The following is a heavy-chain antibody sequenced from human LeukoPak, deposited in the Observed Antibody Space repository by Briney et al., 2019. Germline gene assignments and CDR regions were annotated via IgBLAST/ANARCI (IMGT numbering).Heavy chain of an antibody. CDR1: GFTFSSYW. J-gene: IGHJ6*02. D-gene: IGHD4-17*01. V-gene: IGHV3-7*03. Sequence: GSLRLSCAASGFTFSSYWMSWVRQAQGKGLEWVANINQDGSEMYYVDSVKGRFTISRDNPKNSLYLQMNSLRAEDTAVYYCARVPMTTVTPHYYYGMDVWGQGTTVTVSS. CDR2: INQDGSEM. CDR3: ARVPMTTVTPHYYYGMDV.